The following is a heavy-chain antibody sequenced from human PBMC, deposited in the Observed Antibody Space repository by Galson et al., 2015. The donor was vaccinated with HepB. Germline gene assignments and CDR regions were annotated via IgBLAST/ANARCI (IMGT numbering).Heavy chain of an antibody. Sequence: SLRLSCAASGFTFSNYAMSWVRQAPGKGLEWVSGISGTADKTFYPDSVKGRFTFSRDNTKNTLYLQMISLRAGDSAVYHCAKDHIPYNGRHDAFDIWGQGAVVTASS. D-gene: IGHD1-14*01. V-gene: IGHV3-23*01. CDR2: ISGTADKT. CDR1: GFTFSNYA. J-gene: IGHJ3*02. CDR3: AKDHIPYNGRHDAFDI.